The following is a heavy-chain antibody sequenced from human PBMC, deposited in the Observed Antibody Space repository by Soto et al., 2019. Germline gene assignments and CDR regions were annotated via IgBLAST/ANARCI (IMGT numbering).Heavy chain of an antibody. D-gene: IGHD1-26*01. CDR2: ISYDGSNK. CDR3: ARGGRRSGSYADAFDI. J-gene: IGHJ3*02. CDR1: GFTFSSYG. Sequence: GGSLRLSCAASGFTFSSYGMHWVRQAPGKGLEWVAVISYDGSNKYYADSVKGRFTISRDNSKNTLYLQMNSLRAEDTAVYYCARGGRRSGSYADAFDIWGQGTMVTVSS. V-gene: IGHV3-30*03.